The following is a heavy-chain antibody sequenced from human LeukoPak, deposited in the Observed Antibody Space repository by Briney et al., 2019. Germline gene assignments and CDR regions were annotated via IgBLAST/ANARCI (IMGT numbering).Heavy chain of an antibody. Sequence: GGSLRLSCAASGFTFSSYEMNWVRQAPGKGLEWVSYISSSGSTIYYADSVKGRFTISRDNAKNSLYLQMNSLRAEDTAVYYCARDSPPSYSSGWYWSYYYMDVWGKGTTVTISS. D-gene: IGHD6-19*01. CDR1: GFTFSSYE. J-gene: IGHJ6*03. CDR2: ISSSGSTI. CDR3: ARDSPPSYSSGWYWSYYYMDV. V-gene: IGHV3-48*03.